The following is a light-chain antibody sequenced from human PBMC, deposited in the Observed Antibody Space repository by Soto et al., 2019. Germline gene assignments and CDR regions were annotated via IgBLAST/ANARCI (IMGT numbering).Light chain of an antibody. CDR1: QSVTSSF. J-gene: IGKJ1*01. CDR3: RHYGTSWT. CDR2: GAS. Sequence: EIVLTQSPGTVSLSPGERVTLSCRASQSVTSSFLAWYQQKPGQAPRLLISGASSRATGIPDRFSGSGSGTDFTLTISRLEPEDFAVYYCRHYGTSWTCGQGTKLEI. V-gene: IGKV3-20*01.